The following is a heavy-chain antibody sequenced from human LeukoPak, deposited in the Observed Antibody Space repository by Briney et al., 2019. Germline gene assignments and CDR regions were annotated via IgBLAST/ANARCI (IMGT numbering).Heavy chain of an antibody. CDR1: GFTFSSYG. V-gene: IGHV3-33*01. D-gene: IGHD5-12*01. CDR3: ARDTNIVASGMDV. Sequence: PGGSLRLSCAASGFTFSSYGMHWVRQAPGKGLEWVAVIWYDGSNKYYADSVKGRFTISRDNSKNTLYLQMNSLRAEDTAVYYCARDTNIVASGMDVWGQGTTVTVSS. CDR2: IWYDGSNK. J-gene: IGHJ6*02.